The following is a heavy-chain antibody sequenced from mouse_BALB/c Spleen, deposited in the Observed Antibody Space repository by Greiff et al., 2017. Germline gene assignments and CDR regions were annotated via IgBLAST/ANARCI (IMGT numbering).Heavy chain of an antibody. J-gene: IGHJ4*01. Sequence: VQLQQSGAELVKPGASVKLSCTASGFNIKDTYMHWVKQRPEQGLEWIGRIDPANGNTKYDPKFQGKATITADTSSNTAYLQLSSLTSEDTAVYYCARLALRLHAMDYWGQGTSVTVSS. V-gene: IGHV14-3*02. CDR1: GFNIKDTY. CDR3: ARLALRLHAMDY. CDR2: IDPANGNT. D-gene: IGHD1-2*01.